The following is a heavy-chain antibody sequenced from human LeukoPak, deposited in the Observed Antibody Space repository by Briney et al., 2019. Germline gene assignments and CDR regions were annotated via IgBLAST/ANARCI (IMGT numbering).Heavy chain of an antibody. Sequence: TGGSLRLSCAASGFNFRGYEMNWVRRAPGKGLQWLAYISSSGSSTYYADSVQGRFTISRDNAKNSLYLHMNSLRVDDTAVYYCVGEMDSGWYPYWGPGTLVTVSS. D-gene: IGHD6-19*01. V-gene: IGHV3-48*03. CDR3: VGEMDSGWYPY. J-gene: IGHJ4*02. CDR2: ISSSGSST. CDR1: GFNFRGYE.